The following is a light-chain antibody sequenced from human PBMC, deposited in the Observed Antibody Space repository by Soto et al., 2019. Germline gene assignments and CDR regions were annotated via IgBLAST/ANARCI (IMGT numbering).Light chain of an antibody. J-gene: IGKJ2*01. CDR3: QQYDTYLFT. Sequence: DIQMTQSPSTLSVSVGDTVTITCRASQTINRWLAWYQQKPGKAPKLLIYDASTLESGVPSRFRGRESGTEFTLTISSLQPDDFATYYCQQYDTYLFTFGQGTKLEIK. CDR1: QTINRW. CDR2: DAS. V-gene: IGKV1-5*01.